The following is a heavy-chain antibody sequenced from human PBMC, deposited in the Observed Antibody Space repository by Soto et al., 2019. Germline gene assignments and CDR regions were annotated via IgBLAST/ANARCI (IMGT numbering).Heavy chain of an antibody. V-gene: IGHV3-30*18. CDR1: GFTFSSYG. CDR2: ISYDGSNK. CDR3: ANARTAKVVPAAMQFDY. D-gene: IGHD2-2*01. J-gene: IGHJ4*02. Sequence: QVQLVESGGGVVQPGRSLRLSCAASGFTFSSYGMHWVRQAPGKGLEWVAVISYDGSNKYYADSVKGRVTISRDNSKDTLYLQMNSLRAEDTAVYHCANARTAKVVPAAMQFDYWGQGTLVTVSS.